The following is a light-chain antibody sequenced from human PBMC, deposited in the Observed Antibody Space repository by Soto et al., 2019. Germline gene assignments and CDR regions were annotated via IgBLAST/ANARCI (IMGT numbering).Light chain of an antibody. V-gene: IGKV1-5*01. CDR2: DAS. J-gene: IGKJ1*01. CDR1: QSVNKW. Sequence: DIQMTQSSSTLSASFGDRVTITWGASQSVNKWLAWFQQKPAKVPKLLVFDASTLQPGVPSRFGGGGSATEFTPTISGLQPDDFATYYCQQYNSYSPWTFGPGTKVDIK. CDR3: QQYNSYSPWT.